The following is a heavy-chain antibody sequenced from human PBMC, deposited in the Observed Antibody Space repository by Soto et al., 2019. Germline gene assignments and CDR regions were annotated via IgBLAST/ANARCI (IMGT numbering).Heavy chain of an antibody. CDR2: ISSSSSYI. CDR3: ARTAGSRYSYGFYYGMDV. D-gene: IGHD5-18*01. CDR1: GFTFSSSS. J-gene: IGHJ6*02. Sequence: GGSLRLSCAASGFTFSSSSMNWVRQAPGKGLEWVSSISSSSSYIYYADSVKGRFTISRDNAKNSLYLQMNSLRAEDTAVYYCARTAGSRYSYGFYYGMDVWGQGTTVTVSS. V-gene: IGHV3-21*01.